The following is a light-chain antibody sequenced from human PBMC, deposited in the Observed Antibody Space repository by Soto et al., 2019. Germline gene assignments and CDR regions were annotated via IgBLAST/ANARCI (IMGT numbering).Light chain of an antibody. CDR3: TAFYANRVYL. V-gene: IGLV2-14*01. CDR1: SNDIGTYDY. Sequence: QSALTQPISVSGSPGQSITISCTGNSNDIGTYDYVCWYQQHPGKAPRLLIHGVHNRSPGISGRFSASKSGLTASLTISGLQDEEEADYYCTAFYANRVYLFGPGTKVTV. J-gene: IGLJ1*01. CDR2: GVH.